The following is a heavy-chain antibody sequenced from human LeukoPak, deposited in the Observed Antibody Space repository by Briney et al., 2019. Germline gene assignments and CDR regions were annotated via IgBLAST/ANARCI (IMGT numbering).Heavy chain of an antibody. Sequence: ASETLSLTCTVSGGSISSYYWSWIRQPPGKGLEWIRYIYYSGSTNYNPSLKSRVTISVDTSKNQFSLKLSSVTAADTAVYYCARDSGSYRNFDYWGQGTLVTVSS. CDR1: GGSISSYY. CDR3: ARDSGSYRNFDY. V-gene: IGHV4-59*01. CDR2: IYYSGST. J-gene: IGHJ4*02. D-gene: IGHD1-26*01.